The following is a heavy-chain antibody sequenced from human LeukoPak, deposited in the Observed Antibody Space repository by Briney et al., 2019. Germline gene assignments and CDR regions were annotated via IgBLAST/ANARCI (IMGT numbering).Heavy chain of an antibody. CDR3: AREPSQLWIDN. CDR1: GFTFSSYA. Sequence: GGSLRLSCAASGFTFSSYAMSWVRQAPGKGLEWVSAISGSGGGTYYADSVKGRFTISRDNSKNTLYLQMNSLRGEDSAVYYCAREPSQLWIDNWGQGTRVIVSS. D-gene: IGHD5-18*01. J-gene: IGHJ4*02. CDR2: ISGSGGGT. V-gene: IGHV3-23*01.